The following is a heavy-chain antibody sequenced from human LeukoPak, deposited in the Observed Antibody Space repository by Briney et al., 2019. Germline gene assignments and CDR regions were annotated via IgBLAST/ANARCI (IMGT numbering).Heavy chain of an antibody. CDR2: IYYSGST. V-gene: IGHV4-31*03. D-gene: IGHD3-9*01. Sequence: PSETLSLTCTVSGGSISSGGYYWSWIRQHPGKGLEWIRYIYYSGSTHYNPSLKSRVTISVDTSKNQFSLKLSSVTAADTAVYYCARDMTDWWFDPWGQGTLVTVSS. CDR3: ARDMTDWWFDP. CDR1: GGSISSGGYY. J-gene: IGHJ5*02.